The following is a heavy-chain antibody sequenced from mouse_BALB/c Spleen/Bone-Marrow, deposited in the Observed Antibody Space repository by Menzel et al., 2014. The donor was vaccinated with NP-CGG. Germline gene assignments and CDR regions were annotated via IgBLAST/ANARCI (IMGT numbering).Heavy chain of an antibody. CDR1: GFSLTSYG. Sequence: VQRVESGPGLVAPSQSLSITCTVSGFSLTSYGVHWVRQPPGKGLEWLGVIWAGGSTNYNSALMSRLSISKDNSESQVFLKMNSLQTDDTAIYYCARDRGYYKDVGDYWGQGTTLTVSP. V-gene: IGHV2-9*02. D-gene: IGHD2-3*01. CDR2: IWAGGST. J-gene: IGHJ2*01. CDR3: ARDRGYYKDVGDY.